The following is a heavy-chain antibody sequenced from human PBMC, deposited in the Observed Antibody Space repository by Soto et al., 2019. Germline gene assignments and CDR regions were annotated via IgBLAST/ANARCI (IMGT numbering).Heavy chain of an antibody. CDR1: GFTFSSYG. CDR3: AKDTSFGYCISTSCFPDAFDI. CDR2: ISYDGSNK. D-gene: IGHD2-2*03. Sequence: GGSLRLSCAASGFTFSSYGMHWVRQAPGKGLEWVAVISYDGSNKYYADSVKGRFTISRDNSKNTLYLQMNSLRAEDTAVYYCAKDTSFGYCISTSCFPDAFDIWGQGTMVTVSS. J-gene: IGHJ3*02. V-gene: IGHV3-30*18.